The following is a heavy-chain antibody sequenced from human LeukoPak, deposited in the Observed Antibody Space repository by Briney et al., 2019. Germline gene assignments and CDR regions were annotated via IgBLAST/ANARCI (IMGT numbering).Heavy chain of an antibody. D-gene: IGHD4-17*01. V-gene: IGHV3-15*01. CDR1: GFTFSNAW. J-gene: IGHJ4*02. CDR3: TTSFYGDYRYFDY. CDR2: IKSKTDGGTT. Sequence: GRSLRLSCAASGFTFSNAWMSWVRQAPGKGLEWVGHIKSKTDGGTTDYSAPVKGRFTISRDDSKNTLYLQMNSLKTEDTAVYDCTTSFYGDYRYFDYWGQGTLVTVSS.